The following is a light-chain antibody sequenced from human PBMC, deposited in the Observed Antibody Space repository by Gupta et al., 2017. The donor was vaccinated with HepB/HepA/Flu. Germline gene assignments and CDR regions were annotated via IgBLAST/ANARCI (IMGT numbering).Light chain of an antibody. J-gene: IGKJ3*01. CDR3: QQANSFPRT. V-gene: IGKV1D-12*01. CDR1: QGISRW. Sequence: DIQMTQSPSSVSASVGDRVTITCRASQGISRWLAWYQQKPGKAPKLLIYAASKLKSGVPSRFSGSGSGTDFTLSISGLQPEDVATYYCQQANSFPRTFGHGTKVDIK. CDR2: AAS.